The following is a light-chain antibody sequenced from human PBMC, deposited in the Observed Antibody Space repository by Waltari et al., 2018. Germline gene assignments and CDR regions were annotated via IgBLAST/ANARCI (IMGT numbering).Light chain of an antibody. CDR1: ALPKNY. V-gene: IGLV3-10*03. J-gene: IGLJ2*01. CDR2: EDS. CDR3: YSTDNSDNFNVV. Sequence: SYELPQPPSVSVSPGQKARITCPGDALPKNYASWYQQKSGQAPVLVIYEDSKRPSGIRERFSGSSLGTMATLTISGAQVEDEDYYYCYSTDNSDNFNVVFGGGTKLTVL.